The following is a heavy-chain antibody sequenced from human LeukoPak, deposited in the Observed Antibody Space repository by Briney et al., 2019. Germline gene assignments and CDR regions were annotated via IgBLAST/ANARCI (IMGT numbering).Heavy chain of an antibody. CDR1: GGTFSSYA. CDR3: ARDPMDSGWSFDY. J-gene: IGHJ4*02. D-gene: IGHD6-19*01. CDR2: IIPILGIA. Sequence: SVKVSCKASGGTFSSYAISWVRQAPGQGLEWMGRIIPILGIANYAQKFQGRVTITADKSTSTAYMELSSLRSEDTAVYYCARDPMDSGWSFDYWGQGTLVAVPS. V-gene: IGHV1-69*04.